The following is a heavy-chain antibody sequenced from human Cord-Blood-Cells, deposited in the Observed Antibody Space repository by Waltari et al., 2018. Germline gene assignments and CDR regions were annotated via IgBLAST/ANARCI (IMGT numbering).Heavy chain of an antibody. CDR2: IKQDGSEK. Sequence: EVQLVESGGGLVQPGGSLRLSCAASGFTFSSHWMSWVRQAPGKGLEWVANIKQDGSEKYFVYSVKGRFTISRDNAKNSLYLQLNSLRAEDTAVYYCARAPAITGTTSPFDYWGQGTLVTVSS. D-gene: IGHD1-20*01. V-gene: IGHV3-7*01. J-gene: IGHJ4*02. CDR3: ARAPAITGTTSPFDY. CDR1: GFTFSSHW.